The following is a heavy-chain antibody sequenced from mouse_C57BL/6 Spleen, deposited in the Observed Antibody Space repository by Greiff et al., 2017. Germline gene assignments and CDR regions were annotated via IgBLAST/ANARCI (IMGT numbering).Heavy chain of an antibody. CDR2: IYPGSGST. CDR1: GYTFTSYW. CDR3: ARYGDDGAWFAY. Sequence: VQLQQPGAELVKPGASVKMSCKASGYTFTSYWITWVKQRPGQGLEWIGDIYPGSGSTNYNEKFKSKATLTVDTSSSTAYMQLSSLTSEDSAVYYCARYGDDGAWFAYWGQGTLVTVSA. V-gene: IGHV1-55*01. J-gene: IGHJ3*01. D-gene: IGHD2-2*01.